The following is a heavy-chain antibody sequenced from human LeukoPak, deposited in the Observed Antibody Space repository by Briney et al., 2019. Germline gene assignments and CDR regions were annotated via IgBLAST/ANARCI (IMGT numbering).Heavy chain of an antibody. V-gene: IGHV3-53*01. CDR2: IFGGGST. Sequence: GGSLRLSCAASGFSIRNNYMTWVRQAPGKGLEWVSIIFGGGSTYYADSVKGRFTISRDNSKNTLYLQMNSLRAEDTAVYYCAKGGGRAASYYGMDVWGQGTTVTVSS. D-gene: IGHD5-24*01. CDR1: GFSIRNNY. J-gene: IGHJ6*02. CDR3: AKGGGRAASYYGMDV.